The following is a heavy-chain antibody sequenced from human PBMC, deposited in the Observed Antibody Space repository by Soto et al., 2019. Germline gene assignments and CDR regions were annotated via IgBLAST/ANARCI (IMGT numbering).Heavy chain of an antibody. D-gene: IGHD2-21*02. V-gene: IGHV3-21*01. CDR1: GFSFSTYS. Sequence: PGGSLRLSCEASGFSFSTYSMHWVRQAPGKGLEWVSSIGRRSDIYYADSVKGRFTIPRDNAKNSVSLQMNSLRDEDTAVYYCAREETAWPLAYGLDVWGQGTTVTVSS. CDR2: IGRRSDI. J-gene: IGHJ6*02. CDR3: AREETAWPLAYGLDV.